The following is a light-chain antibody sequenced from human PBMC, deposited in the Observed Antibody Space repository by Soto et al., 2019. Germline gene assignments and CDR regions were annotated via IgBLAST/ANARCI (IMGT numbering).Light chain of an antibody. J-gene: IGLJ1*01. CDR3: SSYSGINNV. CDR1: SSDVGGYSY. Sequence: QSALTQPPSASGSPGQSVTISCPGTSSDVGGYSYVSWYQHHPGTAPKLMIYEVTKRPSGVPDRFAGAKSGNTASLTVSGRQADDEADYYCSSYSGINNVFGTGTKVTVL. CDR2: EVT. V-gene: IGLV2-8*01.